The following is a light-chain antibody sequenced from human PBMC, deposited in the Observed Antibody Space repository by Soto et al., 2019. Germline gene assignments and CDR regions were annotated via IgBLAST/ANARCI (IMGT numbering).Light chain of an antibody. Sequence: QSALTQPASVSGSPGQTITISCTGTSSDVGGYNYVSWCQQHPGKAPKLMIYGVSNRPSGVSNRFSGSKSGNTASLTISGLQAEDEADYYCSSYTSSRTLLVFGTGTKVTVL. CDR2: GVS. CDR3: SSYTSSRTLLV. J-gene: IGLJ1*01. CDR1: SSDVGGYNY. V-gene: IGLV2-14*01.